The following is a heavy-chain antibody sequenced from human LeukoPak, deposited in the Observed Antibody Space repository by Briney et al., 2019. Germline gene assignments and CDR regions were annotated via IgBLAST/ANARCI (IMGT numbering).Heavy chain of an antibody. CDR3: ARGPGPLQLERLEAFDI. J-gene: IGHJ3*02. Sequence: SETLSLTCTVSGYSISSGYYWGFIGQPPGKGLEWIGSIFHSGSTYYNPSLKSRVTMSLDTSKNQFSLKLTSVTAADTAVYYCARGPGPLQLERLEAFDIWGQGTMVTVSS. V-gene: IGHV4-38-2*02. D-gene: IGHD1-1*01. CDR2: IFHSGST. CDR1: GYSISSGYY.